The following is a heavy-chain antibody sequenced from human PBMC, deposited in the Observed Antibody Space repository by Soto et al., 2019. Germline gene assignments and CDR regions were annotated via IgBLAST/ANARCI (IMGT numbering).Heavy chain of an antibody. V-gene: IGHV4-30-4*01. J-gene: IGHJ6*02. CDR1: GGSISSGDYY. CDR3: AKEPVSITIFGVNGMDV. D-gene: IGHD3-3*01. CDR2: IYYSGST. Sequence: KPSETLSLTCTVSGGSISSGDYYWSWIRQPPGKGLEWIGYIYYSGSTYYNPSLKSRVTISVDTSKNQFSLKLSSVTAADTAVYYCAKEPVSITIFGVNGMDVWGRGTTVTVSS.